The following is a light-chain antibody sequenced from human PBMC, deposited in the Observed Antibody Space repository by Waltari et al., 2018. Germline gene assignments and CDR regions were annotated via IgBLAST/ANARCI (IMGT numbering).Light chain of an antibody. CDR2: KAS. J-gene: IGKJ4*01. Sequence: DIQMTQSPSTSSASVGDRFTITCRASQSISKSLAWYQQKPGKAPKLLIYKASTLESGVPSRFSGSGSGTEFTLTISSLQPDDFATYYCQQYNSYSLLTFGGGTKVEIK. V-gene: IGKV1-5*03. CDR3: QQYNSYSLLT. CDR1: QSISKS.